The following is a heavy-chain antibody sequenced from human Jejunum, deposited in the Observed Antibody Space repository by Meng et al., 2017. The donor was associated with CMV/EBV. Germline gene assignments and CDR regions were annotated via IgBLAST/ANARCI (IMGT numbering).Heavy chain of an antibody. Sequence: STFSGCPISASIWAGFRQPPGMGLGWTENMDYVGRTMSTPSLEGQVTIQVKTSKRQFSLKLGSFFAAAPAVYSCARGWGTTSPWDNWGQGTLVTVSS. CDR1: GCPISASI. CDR2: MDYVGRT. J-gene: IGHJ4*02. D-gene: IGHD3-16*01. CDR3: ARGWGTTSPWDN. V-gene: IGHV4-59*01.